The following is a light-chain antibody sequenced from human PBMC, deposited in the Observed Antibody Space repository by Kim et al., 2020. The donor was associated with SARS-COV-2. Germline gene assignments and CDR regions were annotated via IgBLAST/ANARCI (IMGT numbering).Light chain of an antibody. CDR3: AAWDDTLKGWV. CDR1: NSNIGNNP. V-gene: IGLV1-44*01. Sequence: GERVTISFSGSNSNIGNNPINWFQQFPGTAPKLLIYSDKQRPSGVPDRFSGSKSGTSASLAISGLQSEDEADFYCAAWDDTLKGWVFGGGTQLTVL. J-gene: IGLJ3*02. CDR2: SDK.